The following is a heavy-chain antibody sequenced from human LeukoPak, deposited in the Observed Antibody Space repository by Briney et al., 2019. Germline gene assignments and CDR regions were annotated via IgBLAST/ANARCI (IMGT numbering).Heavy chain of an antibody. CDR2: ISSSSYI. CDR3: ARLRPCSGGSCYGDY. J-gene: IGHJ4*02. Sequence: PGGSLRLSCAASGFTFSSYSMNWVRQAPGKGLEWVSSISSSSYIYYADSVKGRFTISRDNAKNSLYLQMNSLRAEDTAVYYCARLRPCSGGSCYGDYWGQGTLVTVSS. D-gene: IGHD2-15*01. CDR1: GFTFSSYS. V-gene: IGHV3-21*01.